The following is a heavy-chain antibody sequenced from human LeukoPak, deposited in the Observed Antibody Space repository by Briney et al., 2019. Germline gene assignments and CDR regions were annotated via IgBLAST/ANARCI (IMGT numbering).Heavy chain of an antibody. CDR3: ARDDSSGSVSFDY. CDR2: IYTSGGT. CDR1: GGSISSGSYY. V-gene: IGHV4-61*02. Sequence: PSETLSLTCTVSGGSISSGSYYWSWIRQPAGKGLEWIGRIYTSGGTNYNPSLKSRVTISVDTSKNQFSLKLSSVTAADTAVYYCARDDSSGSVSFDYWGQGTLVTVSS. J-gene: IGHJ4*02. D-gene: IGHD3-22*01.